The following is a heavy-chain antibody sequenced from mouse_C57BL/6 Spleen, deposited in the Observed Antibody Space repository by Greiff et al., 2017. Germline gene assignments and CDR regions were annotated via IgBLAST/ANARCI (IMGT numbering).Heavy chain of an antibody. CDR3: AREDSSGCPFAY. J-gene: IGHJ3*01. CDR1: GYTFTSHG. D-gene: IGHD3-2*02. CDR2: IYPRSCIT. V-gene: IGHV1-81*01. Sequence: QVQLQQSGAELARPGASVKLSCKASGYTFTSHGISWVKQRTGQGLEWIGEIYPRSCITYYNEKFKGKATLTADKSSSTAYMELRSLTSEDSAVXFCAREDSSGCPFAYWGQGTLVTVSA.